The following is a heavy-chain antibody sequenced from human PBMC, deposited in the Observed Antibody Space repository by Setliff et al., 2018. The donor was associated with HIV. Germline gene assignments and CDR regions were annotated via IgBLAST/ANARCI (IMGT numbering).Heavy chain of an antibody. J-gene: IGHJ2*01. CDR2: TYYSGST. D-gene: IGHD6-13*01. Sequence: SETLSLTCTVSGGSISSYYWSWIRQPPGKGLGWIGYTYYSGSTNYNPSLKSRVAISVDTSKNQFSLKLSSVTAADTAVYYCARLCIAAAGTRSIPWYFDLWGRGTLVTAPQ. CDR3: ARLCIAAAGTRSIPWYFDL. V-gene: IGHV4-59*08. CDR1: GGSISSYY.